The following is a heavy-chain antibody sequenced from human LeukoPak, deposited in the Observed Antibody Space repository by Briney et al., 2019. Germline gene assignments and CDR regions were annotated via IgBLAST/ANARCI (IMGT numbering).Heavy chain of an antibody. V-gene: IGHV1-18*04. CDR2: ISVYNGNT. D-gene: IGHD2/OR15-2a*01. Sequence: ASVKVSCKASGYTFTGYYMHWVRQAPGQGLEWMGWISVYNGNTNYAQKLQGRVTMTTDTSTSTAYMELRSLRSDDTAVYYCARVYARGYGDYWGQGTLVTVSS. CDR1: GYTFTGYY. CDR3: ARVYARGYGDY. J-gene: IGHJ4*02.